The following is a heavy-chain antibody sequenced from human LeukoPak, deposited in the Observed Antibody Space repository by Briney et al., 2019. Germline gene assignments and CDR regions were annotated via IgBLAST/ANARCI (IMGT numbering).Heavy chain of an antibody. Sequence: GGSLRLSCAASGFTFSAYGVTWVRQAPGKGLEWVSSMGGSGDNVHYADSVKGRFAISRDNSKNTLYLQMNSLRAEDAAVYYCAKDPNGDYVGAFDTWGQGTMVIVYS. CDR2: MGGSGDNV. CDR3: AKDPNGDYVGAFDT. J-gene: IGHJ3*02. CDR1: GFTFSAYG. D-gene: IGHD4-17*01. V-gene: IGHV3-23*01.